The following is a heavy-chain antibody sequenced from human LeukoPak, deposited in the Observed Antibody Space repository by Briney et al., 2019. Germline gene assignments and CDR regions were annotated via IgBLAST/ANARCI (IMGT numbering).Heavy chain of an antibody. Sequence: GGSLRLSCAASGFTFSSYAMHWVRQAPGKGLEWVAVISYDGSNKYYADSVKGRFTISRGNSKNTLYLQMNSLRAEDTAVYYCARVGAYDFWSGYYMNSDYYYYMDVWGKGTTVTVSS. D-gene: IGHD3-3*01. J-gene: IGHJ6*03. CDR1: GFTFSSYA. CDR2: ISYDGSNK. V-gene: IGHV3-30*01. CDR3: ARVGAYDFWSGYYMNSDYYYYMDV.